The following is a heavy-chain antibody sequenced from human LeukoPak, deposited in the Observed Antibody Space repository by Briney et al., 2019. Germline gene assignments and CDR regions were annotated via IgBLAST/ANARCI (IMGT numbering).Heavy chain of an antibody. CDR3: VQCGGDCYTSSH. CDR2: IYPGDSNT. V-gene: IGHV5-51*01. D-gene: IGHD2-21*02. CDR1: GYSFTSYW. J-gene: IGHJ4*02. Sequence: GESLKISFESSGYSFTSYWIGWVRPRPGKGLGWMGIIYPGDSNTSYSPSFQGQVTISADKSISTASLQWSSLKASDSAMYYCVQCGGDCYTSSHWGQGTLVTVSS.